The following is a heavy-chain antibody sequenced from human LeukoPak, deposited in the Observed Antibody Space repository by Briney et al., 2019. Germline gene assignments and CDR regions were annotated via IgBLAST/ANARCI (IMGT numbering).Heavy chain of an antibody. Sequence: SVKVSCKASGGTFSSYAISWVRQAPGQGLEWMGGIIPIFGTANYAQKFQGRVTITADESTSTAYMELSSLRSEHTAVYYCSLGRYSSGWYDYYYYGMDVWGQGTTVTVSS. V-gene: IGHV1-69*13. D-gene: IGHD6-19*01. CDR3: SLGRYSSGWYDYYYYGMDV. J-gene: IGHJ6*02. CDR1: GGTFSSYA. CDR2: IIPIFGTA.